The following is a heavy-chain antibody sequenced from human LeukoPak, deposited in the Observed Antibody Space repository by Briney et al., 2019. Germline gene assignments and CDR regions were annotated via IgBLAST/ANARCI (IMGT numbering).Heavy chain of an antibody. J-gene: IGHJ5*02. V-gene: IGHV4-59*01. CDR3: ARLHALRAEEFDP. CDR2: IHYNGVT. Sequence: SETLSLTCTVSGGSINDYYWSWIRQPPGRGLEWLGYIHYNGVTNYNPSLKSRLTISVDTSKNQFSLKLTSVTAADTAVYYCARLHALRAEEFDPWGQGTLVTVSS. D-gene: IGHD3-16*01. CDR1: GGSINDYY.